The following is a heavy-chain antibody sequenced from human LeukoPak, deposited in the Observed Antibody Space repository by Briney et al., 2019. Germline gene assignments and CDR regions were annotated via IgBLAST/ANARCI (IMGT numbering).Heavy chain of an antibody. CDR1: GITVSSNY. CDR3: ASVEVWFGELS. CDR2: TYSGGTT. V-gene: IGHV3-53*01. D-gene: IGHD3-10*01. J-gene: IGHJ4*02. Sequence: PGGSLRLSCAGSGITVSSNYMSWVRQAPGKGLEWLSVTYSGGTTYYADSVKGRFTISRNNAKNSLYLQMNSLRAEDTAVYYCASVEVWFGELSWGQATLVTVSS.